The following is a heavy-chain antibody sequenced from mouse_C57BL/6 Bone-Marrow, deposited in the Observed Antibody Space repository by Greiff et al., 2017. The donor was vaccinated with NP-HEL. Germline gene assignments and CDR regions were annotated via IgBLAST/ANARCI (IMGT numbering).Heavy chain of an antibody. Sequence: ESGPGLVKPSQSLSLTCSVTGYSITSGYYWNWIRQFPGNKLEWMGYISYDGSNNYNPSLKNRISITRDTSKNQFFLKLNSVTTEDTATYYCARNYGYFDVWGTGTTVTVSS. J-gene: IGHJ1*03. CDR2: ISYDGSN. CDR1: GYSITSGYY. CDR3: ARNYGYFDV. V-gene: IGHV3-6*01.